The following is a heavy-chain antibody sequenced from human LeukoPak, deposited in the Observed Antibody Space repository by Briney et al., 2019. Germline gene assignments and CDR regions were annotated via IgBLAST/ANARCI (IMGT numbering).Heavy chain of an antibody. Sequence: PSETLSLTCTVSGGSISSSSYYWGWIRQPPGKGLEWIGSIYYSGSTYYNPSLKSRVTISVDTSKNQFSLKLSPVTAADTAVYYCASALGDILTGYYVWGQGTLVTVSS. D-gene: IGHD3-9*01. CDR2: IYYSGST. CDR3: ASALGDILTGYYV. J-gene: IGHJ4*02. V-gene: IGHV4-39*07. CDR1: GGSISSSSYY.